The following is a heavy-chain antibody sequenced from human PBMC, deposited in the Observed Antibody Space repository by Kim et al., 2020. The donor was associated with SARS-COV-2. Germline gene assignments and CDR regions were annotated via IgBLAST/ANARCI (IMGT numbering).Heavy chain of an antibody. D-gene: IGHD3-9*01. CDR2: IYYSGST. CDR3: ARCRYYDILTGSHSQYYFDY. CDR1: GGSISSYY. V-gene: IGHV4-59*01. Sequence: SETLSLTCTVSGGSISSYYWSWIRQPPGKGLEWIGYIYYSGSTNYNPSLKSRVTISVDTSKNQFSLKLSSVTAADTAVYYCARCRYYDILTGSHSQYYFDYWGQGTLVTVSS. J-gene: IGHJ4*02.